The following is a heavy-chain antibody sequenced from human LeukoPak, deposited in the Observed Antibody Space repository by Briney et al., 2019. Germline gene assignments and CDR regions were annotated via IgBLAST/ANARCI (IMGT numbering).Heavy chain of an antibody. CDR2: IYYSGTT. CDR1: VGSISSYY. Sequence: PSETLSFTCTVSVGSISSYYWSWIRQPPGKGLEWIGYIYYSGTTNYNPSLKSRVTIAVDTSKNQFSLKLSSVTAAVTAVYYCASNRGCTSEYYCDNCGQGTLVTVSS. D-gene: IGHD1-14*01. V-gene: IGHV4-59*08. J-gene: IGHJ4*02. CDR3: ASNRGCTSEYYCDN.